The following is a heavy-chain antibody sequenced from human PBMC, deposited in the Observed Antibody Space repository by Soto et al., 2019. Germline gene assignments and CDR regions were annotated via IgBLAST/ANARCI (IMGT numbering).Heavy chain of an antibody. D-gene: IGHD3-9*01. CDR3: ARDKEGGGILTGNYYYGMDV. CDR2: ISSRSSYT. CDR1: GFTFSDYY. Sequence: QVQLVESGGGLVKPGGSLRLSCAASGFTFSDYYMSWIRQAPGKGLEWVSYISSRSSYTNYADSVKGRFTISRDNAKNSLYLQMTSLRAEDTGVYYCARDKEGGGILTGNYYYGMDVWGQGTTVTVSS. V-gene: IGHV3-11*05. J-gene: IGHJ6*02.